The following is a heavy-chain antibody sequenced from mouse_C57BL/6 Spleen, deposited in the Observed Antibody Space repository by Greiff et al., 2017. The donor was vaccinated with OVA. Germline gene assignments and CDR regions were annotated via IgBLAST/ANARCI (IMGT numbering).Heavy chain of an antibody. CDR1: GFNIKDYY. D-gene: IGHD2-4*01. Sequence: EVQLQQSGAELVRPGASVKLSCTASGFNIKDYYMHWVKQRPEQGLEWIGRIDPEDGDTEYAPKFQGKATMTADTSSNTAYLQLSRLTSEDTAVYYCIYYDYAWFAYWGQGTLVTVSA. J-gene: IGHJ3*01. CDR2: IDPEDGDT. V-gene: IGHV14-1*01. CDR3: IYYDYAWFAY.